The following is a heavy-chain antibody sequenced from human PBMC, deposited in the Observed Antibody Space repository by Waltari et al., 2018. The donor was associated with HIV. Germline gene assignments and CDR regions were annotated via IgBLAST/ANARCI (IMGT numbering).Heavy chain of an antibody. CDR3: ANGGHSSSGGDY. D-gene: IGHD6-13*01. Sequence: QLLESGGDLVQPGGSLRLSCAASGFPFSFEGRRVVRQAPGKGLEWVSGISANSDTTYYADSVKGRFTISRDNSKNTLYLQMSSLRVEDTAIYYCANGGHSSSGGDYWGQGTLLTVSS. J-gene: IGHJ4*02. CDR2: ISANSDTT. V-gene: IGHV3-23*01. CDR1: GFPFSFEG.